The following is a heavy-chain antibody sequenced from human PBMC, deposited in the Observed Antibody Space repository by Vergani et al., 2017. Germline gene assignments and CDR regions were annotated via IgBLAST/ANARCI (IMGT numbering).Heavy chain of an antibody. V-gene: IGHV4-39*07. Sequence: QLQLQESGPGLVKPSETLSLTCTVSGGSISSSSYYWGWIRQPPGKGLEWIGSIYYSGSSYYNPSLKSRVTLSEDTSKNQFSLKLSSVTAEDTAVYYCARNSGIAARRGQYYFDYWGQGTLVTVSS. CDR2: IYYSGSS. D-gene: IGHD6-6*01. CDR3: ARNSGIAARRGQYYFDY. CDR1: GGSISSSSYY. J-gene: IGHJ4*02.